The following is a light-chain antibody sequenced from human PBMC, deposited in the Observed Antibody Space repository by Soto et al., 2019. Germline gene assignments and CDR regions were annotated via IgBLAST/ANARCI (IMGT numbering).Light chain of an antibody. CDR3: QQCYSPART. V-gene: IGKV1-39*01. CDR1: QSISSD. J-gene: IGKJ1*01. Sequence: DIQMTQSPSSLCASLGDSVTLTRRASQSISSDLNWYQQRPGKAPKVLIYAASTLQSAVPSRVSGSGSGTAFTLTISSLQTEEVATYYCQQCYSPARTFGQGTKV. CDR2: AAS.